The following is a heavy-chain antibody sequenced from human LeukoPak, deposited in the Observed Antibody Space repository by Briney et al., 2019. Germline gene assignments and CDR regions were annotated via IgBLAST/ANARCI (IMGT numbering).Heavy chain of an antibody. V-gene: IGHV1-2*02. J-gene: IGHJ4*02. D-gene: IGHD2-15*01. CDR1: GYTFTGYY. Sequence: ASVKVSCKASGYTFTGYYMHWVRQAPGQGLDWMGWINPNSGGKNYPQKFQGRVTMPSDTSMTTAYMDRSRLGSEPTAVYYCARVSVAGGFDTWGPRTLVTVSS. CDR2: INPNSGGK. CDR3: ARVSVAGGFDT.